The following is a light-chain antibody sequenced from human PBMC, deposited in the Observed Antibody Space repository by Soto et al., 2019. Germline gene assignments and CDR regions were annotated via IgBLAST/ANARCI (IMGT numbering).Light chain of an antibody. CDR1: QSVSSNY. Sequence: EIGLTQSPGTLSFSPGERATLSCRASQSVSSNYLAWYQQNPGQAPRLLIYGASSRATGIPDRFSGSGSGTDFTLTISRLEPEDFAVYYCQQYGSSRWTFGQGTKV. CDR2: GAS. CDR3: QQYGSSRWT. V-gene: IGKV3-20*01. J-gene: IGKJ1*01.